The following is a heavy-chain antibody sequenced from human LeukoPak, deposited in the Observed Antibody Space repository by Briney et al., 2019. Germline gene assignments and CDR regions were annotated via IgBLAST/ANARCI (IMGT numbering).Heavy chain of an antibody. CDR2: ISAYNGNT. CDR1: GYTFTSYG. CDR3: ARNIVVVPAALVYYYYYMDV. Sequence: ASVKVSCKASGYTFTSYGISWVRQAPGQGLEWMGWISAYNGNTNYAQELQGRVTMTTDTSTSTAYMELRSLRSDDTAVYYCARNIVVVPAALVYYYYYMDVWGKGTTVTVSS. V-gene: IGHV1-18*01. D-gene: IGHD2-2*01. J-gene: IGHJ6*03.